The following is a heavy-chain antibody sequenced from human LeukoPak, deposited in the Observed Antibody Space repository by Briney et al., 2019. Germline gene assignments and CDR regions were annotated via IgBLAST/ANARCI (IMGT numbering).Heavy chain of an antibody. J-gene: IGHJ5*02. CDR1: GFTFSAYY. CDR3: ARAAYYYDSSGYPPPWFDP. D-gene: IGHD3-22*01. V-gene: IGHV3-11*01. CDR2: ISSSGSTI. Sequence: GGSLRLSCAASGFTFSAYYMSWIRQAPGKGLEWVSYISSSGSTIYYADSVKGRFTISRDNAKNSLYLQMNSLRAEDTAVYYCARAAYYYDSSGYPPPWFDPWGQGTLVTVSS.